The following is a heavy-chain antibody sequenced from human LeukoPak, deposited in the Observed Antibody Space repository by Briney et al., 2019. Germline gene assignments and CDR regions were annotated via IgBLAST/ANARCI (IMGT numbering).Heavy chain of an antibody. CDR1: EFTFSDYS. Sequence: GSLRLSCAASEFTFSDYSMNWVRQPPGKGLEWIGEINHSGSTNYNPSLKSRVTISVDTSKNQFSLKLSSVTAADTAVYYCARTYYYDSSGPTRMYYFDYWGQGTLVTVSS. J-gene: IGHJ4*02. D-gene: IGHD3-22*01. CDR2: INHSGST. CDR3: ARTYYYDSSGPTRMYYFDY. V-gene: IGHV4-34*01.